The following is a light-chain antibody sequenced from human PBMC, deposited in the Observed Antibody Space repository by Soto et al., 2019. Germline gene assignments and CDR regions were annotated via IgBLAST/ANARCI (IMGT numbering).Light chain of an antibody. CDR2: GAS. CDR1: QSVDTTF. J-gene: IGKJ1*01. Sequence: EIVLTQSPGSLSLSPGQRATLSCRASQSVDTTFFAWYQKKPGQAPRLLIYGASKSTTGIPDRFSGSGSGSDFPLIISRLEPDAFAVYYSQQYMSSVTFGQGTKVEIK. V-gene: IGKV3-20*01. CDR3: QQYMSSVT.